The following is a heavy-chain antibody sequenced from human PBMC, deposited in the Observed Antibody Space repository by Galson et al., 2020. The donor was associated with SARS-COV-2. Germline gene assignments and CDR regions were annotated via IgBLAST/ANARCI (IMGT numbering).Heavy chain of an antibody. CDR2: ISYDGNNK. D-gene: IGHD3-16*01. V-gene: IGHV3-30*18. CDR3: AKSRGGYWYFDV. J-gene: IGHJ2*01. CDR1: GFTFSSYG. Sequence: GGSLRLSCAASGFTFSSYGMHWVRQAPGKGLEWVAVISYDGNNKYYADSVKGRFTLSRDNSKNTLYLQMNSLRAEDTAVYYCAKSRGGYWYFDVCGRGTLVTVSS.